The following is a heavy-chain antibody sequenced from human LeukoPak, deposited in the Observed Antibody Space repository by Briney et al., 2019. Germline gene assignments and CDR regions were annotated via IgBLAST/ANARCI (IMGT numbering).Heavy chain of an antibody. D-gene: IGHD2-21*02. CDR1: GFTFSSYS. J-gene: IGHJ3*02. Sequence: GGSLRLSCAASGFTFSSYSMNWVRQAPGKGLEWVSFISSSRSYIHYADSVKGRFTISRDNAKNSLYLQMNSLRAEDTALYYCARQRCGGDCYSGAFDIWGQGTMVTVSS. CDR2: ISSSRSYI. CDR3: ARQRCGGDCYSGAFDI. V-gene: IGHV3-21*01.